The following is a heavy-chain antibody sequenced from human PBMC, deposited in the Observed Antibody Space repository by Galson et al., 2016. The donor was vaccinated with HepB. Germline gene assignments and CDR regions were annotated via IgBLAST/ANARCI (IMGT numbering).Heavy chain of an antibody. J-gene: IGHJ4*02. CDR3: VRDIRGSSRYGNSFDF. CDR2: IYYSGDT. D-gene: IGHD2-2*01. Sequence: ETLSLTCTVSGGSINSKDYYWGWIRQPPGKGLEWIGSIYYSGDTYYNPSLKSRVTVSLDTSKNQFSLNLRSETAADTALYYCVRDIRGSSRYGNSFDFWGQGTLVTVSS. V-gene: IGHV4-39*07. CDR1: GGSINSKDYY.